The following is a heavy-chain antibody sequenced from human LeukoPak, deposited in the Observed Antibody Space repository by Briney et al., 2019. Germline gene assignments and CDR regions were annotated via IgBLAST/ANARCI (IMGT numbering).Heavy chain of an antibody. D-gene: IGHD6-13*01. Sequence: PSETLSLTCTVSGGSISSYYWSWIRQPPGKGLEWIGYIYYSGSTNYNPSLKSRVTISVDTSKNQFSLKLSSVTAADTAVYYRARSTRAYSSSSHFDYWGQGTLVTVSS. V-gene: IGHV4-59*01. CDR1: GGSISSYY. J-gene: IGHJ4*02. CDR2: IYYSGST. CDR3: ARSTRAYSSSSHFDY.